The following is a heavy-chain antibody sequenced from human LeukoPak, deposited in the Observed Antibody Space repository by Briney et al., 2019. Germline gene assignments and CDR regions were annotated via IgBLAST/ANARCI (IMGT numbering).Heavy chain of an antibody. V-gene: IGHV1-8*01. Sequence: GASVKVSCKASGYTFITSDINWVRQASGQGLEWMGYMDPNSGHTEFARKFQGRVTMTGDTSTSTAYMELSSLTPDDTAIYYCTRKLHLDEHWGQGTLVAVSS. D-gene: IGHD1-1*01. CDR2: MDPNSGHT. CDR3: TRKLHLDEH. CDR1: GYTFITSD. J-gene: IGHJ4*02.